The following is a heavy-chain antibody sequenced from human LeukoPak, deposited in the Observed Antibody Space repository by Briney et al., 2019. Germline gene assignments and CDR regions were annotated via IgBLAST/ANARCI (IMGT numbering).Heavy chain of an antibody. J-gene: IGHJ4*02. Sequence: GGSLRLSYAASGFTSTSYAMNWVRQAPGKGLEWVSTISGSGSSTYYVDSVKGRFTISRDNSKNTLYLQMNSLRAEDTAEYYCAKDSNGWYQRGSNYFDYWGQGTLVTVSS. CDR1: GFTSTSYA. D-gene: IGHD6-19*01. V-gene: IGHV3-23*01. CDR3: AKDSNGWYQRGSNYFDY. CDR2: ISGSGSST.